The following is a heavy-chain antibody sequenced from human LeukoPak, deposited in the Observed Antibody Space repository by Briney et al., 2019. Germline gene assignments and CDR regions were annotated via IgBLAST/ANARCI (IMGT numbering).Heavy chain of an antibody. CDR3: ARVNRPIVGAIFRTRDYFDY. D-gene: IGHD1-26*01. J-gene: IGHJ4*02. CDR2: INPNSGGT. Sequence: ASVKVSCKASGYTFTCYYMHWVRQAPGQGLEWMGRINPNSGGTNYAQKFQGRVTMTRDTSISTAYMELSRLRSDDTAVYYCARVNRPIVGAIFRTRDYFDYWGQGTLVTVSS. V-gene: IGHV1-2*06. CDR1: GYTFTCYY.